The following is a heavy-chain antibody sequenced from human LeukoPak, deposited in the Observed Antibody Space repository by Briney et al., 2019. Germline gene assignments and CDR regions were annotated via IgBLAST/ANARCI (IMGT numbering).Heavy chain of an antibody. D-gene: IGHD3-9*01. Sequence: GGSLRLSCAASGFTFSSYGMHWVRQAPGKGLEWVAFIRYDGSNKYYADSVKGRFTISRDNSKNTLYLQMNSLRAEDTAVYYCARARPVLRYFDPWGQGTLVTVSS. V-gene: IGHV3-30*02. CDR1: GFTFSSYG. CDR2: IRYDGSNK. CDR3: ARARPVLRYFDP. J-gene: IGHJ5*02.